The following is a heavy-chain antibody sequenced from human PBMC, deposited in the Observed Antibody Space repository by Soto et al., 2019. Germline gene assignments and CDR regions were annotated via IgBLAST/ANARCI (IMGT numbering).Heavy chain of an antibody. CDR3: ARVMYSSSWYGDYYYYYYMDV. D-gene: IGHD6-13*01. CDR2: IYYSGST. Sequence: LPETLSLTCTVSGGSISSYYWSWIRQPPGKGLEWIGYIYYSGSTNYNPSLKSRVTISVDTSKNQFSLKLSSVTAADTAVYYCARVMYSSSWYGDYYYYYYMDVWGKGTTVTVSS. V-gene: IGHV4-59*01. CDR1: GGSISSYY. J-gene: IGHJ6*03.